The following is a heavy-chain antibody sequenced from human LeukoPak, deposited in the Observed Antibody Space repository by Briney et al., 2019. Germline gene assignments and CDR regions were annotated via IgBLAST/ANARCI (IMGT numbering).Heavy chain of an antibody. CDR3: ARVRGYCSSTSCYGENWFDP. J-gene: IGHJ5*02. D-gene: IGHD2-2*01. CDR2: ISAYNGNT. Sequence: ASVKVSCKASGYTFTSYGISWVRQAPGQGLEWMGWISAYNGNTKYAQKLQGRVTMTTDTSTSTAYMELRSLRSDDTAVYYCARVRGYCSSTSCYGENWFDPWGQGTLVTVSS. CDR1: GYTFTSYG. V-gene: IGHV1-18*04.